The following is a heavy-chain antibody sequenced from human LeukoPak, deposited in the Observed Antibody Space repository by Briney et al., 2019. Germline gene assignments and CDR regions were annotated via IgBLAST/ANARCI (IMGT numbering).Heavy chain of an antibody. CDR1: GFTFSNYW. CDR2: IKDDGSEK. Sequence: GGSLRLSCAASGFTFSNYWMSWVRQAPGKGLEWVANIKDDGSEKHYVDSVKGRFTISRDNAKNSLYLQMNSLRAEDTAVYFCARDLSYYDSNGYARDRYFDYWGQGTLVTVSS. D-gene: IGHD3-22*01. CDR3: ARDLSYYDSNGYARDRYFDY. J-gene: IGHJ4*02. V-gene: IGHV3-7*01.